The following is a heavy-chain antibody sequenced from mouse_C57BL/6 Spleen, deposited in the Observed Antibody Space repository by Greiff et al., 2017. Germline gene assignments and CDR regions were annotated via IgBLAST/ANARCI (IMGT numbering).Heavy chain of an antibody. CDR3: ARWEGRLDY. CDR1: GYTFTSYW. CDR2: IDPSDSYT. J-gene: IGHJ2*01. V-gene: IGHV1-69*01. D-gene: IGHD3-3*01. Sequence: VQLQQPGAELVMPGASVKLSCKASGYTFTSYWMHWVKQRPGQGLEWIGEIDPSDSYTNYNQKFKGKSTLTVEKSSSTAYMQLSSLTSEDSAVYYCARWEGRLDYWGQGTTLTVSS.